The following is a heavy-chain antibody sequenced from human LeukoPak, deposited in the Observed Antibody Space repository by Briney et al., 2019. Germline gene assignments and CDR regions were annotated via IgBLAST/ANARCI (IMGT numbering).Heavy chain of an antibody. D-gene: IGHD1-26*01. CDR2: ISGGTGYT. J-gene: IGHJ3*02. V-gene: IGHV3-23*01. CDR3: AKVPSGSQTVWDAFDI. Sequence: GGSLRLSCAASGFIFTNYAMSWVRQAPGMGLEWVSGISGGTGYTYYADSVKGRFTISRDNSKNTLNVQMNSLRAEDTAVYYCAKVPSGSQTVWDAFDIWGQGTMVTVSS. CDR1: GFIFTNYA.